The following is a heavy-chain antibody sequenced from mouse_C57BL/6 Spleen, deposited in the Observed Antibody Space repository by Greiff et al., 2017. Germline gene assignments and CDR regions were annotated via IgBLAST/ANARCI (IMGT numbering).Heavy chain of an antibody. V-gene: IGHV3-6*01. CDR2: ISYDGSN. J-gene: IGHJ3*01. CDR1: GYSITSGYY. D-gene: IGHD6-1*01. CDR3: ASERQPPWFAY. Sequence: ESGPGLVKPSQSLSLTCSVTGYSITSGYYWNWIRQFPGNKLEWMGYISYDGSNNYNPSLKNRISITRDTSKNQFFLKFNSVTTEYTATYYCASERQPPWFAYWGQGTLVTVSA.